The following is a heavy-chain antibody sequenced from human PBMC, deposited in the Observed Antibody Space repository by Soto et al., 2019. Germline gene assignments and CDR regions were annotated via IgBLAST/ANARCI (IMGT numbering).Heavy chain of an antibody. Sequence: ASVKVSCKASGYTFTSYYIHWVRQAPGQGLEWMGIINPSSGGTSYAQKFQGRVPMTRDTSTSTVYMDLSSLRSEDTAVYYCARESRAMDVWGHGTTVTVSS. CDR1: GYTFTSYY. V-gene: IGHV1-46*01. CDR2: INPSSGGT. J-gene: IGHJ6*02. CDR3: ARESRAMDV.